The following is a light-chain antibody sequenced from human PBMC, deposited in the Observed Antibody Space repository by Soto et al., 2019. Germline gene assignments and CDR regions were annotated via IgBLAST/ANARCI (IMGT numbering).Light chain of an antibody. CDR2: AAS. Sequence: DIQMTQSPSSLSASVGDRITITCRASQSISSYLNWYQQKPGKAPKVLIFAASSLESGVPSRFSGRGSGTDFTLTITSLQPEDFATYYCQQTYNIPRTFGPGTKVDI. CDR1: QSISSY. V-gene: IGKV1-39*01. J-gene: IGKJ3*01. CDR3: QQTYNIPRT.